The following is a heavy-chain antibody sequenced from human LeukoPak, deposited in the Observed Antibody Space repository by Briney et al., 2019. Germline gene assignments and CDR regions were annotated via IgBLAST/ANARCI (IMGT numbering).Heavy chain of an antibody. CDR1: GRSFCGYY. CDR3: ARWDSSGWYYYYYGMDV. J-gene: IGHJ6*02. V-gene: IGHV4-34*01. D-gene: IGHD6-19*01. Sequence: SETLSLTCAVYGRSFCGYYWSWIRQPPGKGLEWIGEINHSGSTNYNPSLKSRVTISVDTSKNQFSLKLSSVTAADTAVYYCARWDSSGWYYYYYGMDVWGQGTTVTVSS. CDR2: INHSGST.